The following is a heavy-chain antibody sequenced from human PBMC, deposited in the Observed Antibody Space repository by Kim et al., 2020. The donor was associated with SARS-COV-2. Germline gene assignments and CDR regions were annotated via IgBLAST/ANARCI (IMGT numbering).Heavy chain of an antibody. J-gene: IGHJ4*02. V-gene: IGHV3-21*01. Sequence: GGSLRLSCAASGFTFSTSDMNWVRQAPGKGLEWVSSITTGSNYIYYADSVKGRFTISRDNAKNSLYLQMNSLIAEDTAVYYCATVRGSRLKRGFSEYWGQGPLVTVSS. CDR1: GFTFSTSD. CDR2: ITTGSNYI. D-gene: IGHD6-13*01. CDR3: ATVRGSRLKRGFSEY.